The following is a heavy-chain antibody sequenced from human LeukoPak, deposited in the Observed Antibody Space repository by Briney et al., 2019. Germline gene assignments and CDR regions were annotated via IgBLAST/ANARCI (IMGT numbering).Heavy chain of an antibody. V-gene: IGHV3-30*02. J-gene: IGHJ4*02. Sequence: PGGSLRLSCAASGFTFSSYGMHWVRQAPGKGLEWVAFIRYDGSNKYYADSVKGRFTISRDNSKNTLYLQMNSLRAEDTAVYYCANGYYYGSGSYYKPEDYWGQGTLVTVSS. CDR2: IRYDGSNK. D-gene: IGHD3-10*01. CDR1: GFTFSSYG. CDR3: ANGYYYGSGSYYKPEDY.